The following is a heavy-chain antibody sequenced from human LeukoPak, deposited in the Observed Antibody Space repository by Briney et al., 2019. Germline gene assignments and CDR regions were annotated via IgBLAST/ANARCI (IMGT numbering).Heavy chain of an antibody. V-gene: IGHV3-9*01. CDR2: ISWNSGSI. CDR3: AKVDPRSSWYIMGAFDI. J-gene: IGHJ3*02. CDR1: GFTFDDYA. Sequence: GGSLRLSCAASGFTFDDYAMHWVRHAPGKGLEWVSGISWNSGSIGYADSVKGRFTISRDNAKNSLYLQMNSLRAEDTALYYCAKVDPRSSWYIMGAFDIWGQGTMVTVSS. D-gene: IGHD6-13*01.